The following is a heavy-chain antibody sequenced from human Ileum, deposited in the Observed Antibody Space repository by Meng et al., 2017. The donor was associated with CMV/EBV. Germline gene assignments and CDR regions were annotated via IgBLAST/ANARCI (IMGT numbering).Heavy chain of an antibody. CDR2: IYYSGST. V-gene: IGHV4-59*12. J-gene: IGHJ4*01. D-gene: IGHD3-22*01. CDR1: GGSISSYY. Sequence: AETLSLTCVVSGGSISSYYWSWIRQPPGKGLEWIGYIYYSGSTNYNPSLKSRVTISVDTSKNQFSLKLSSVTAADTAVYYCARGYDSNGYVDNWGQGTMVTVSS. CDR3: ARGYDSNGYVDN.